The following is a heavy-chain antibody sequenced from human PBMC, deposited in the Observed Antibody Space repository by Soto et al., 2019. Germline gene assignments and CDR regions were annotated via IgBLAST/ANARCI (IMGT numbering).Heavy chain of an antibody. J-gene: IGHJ4*02. Sequence: SGPTLVNPTQTLTLTCTFSGFSLSASGVAVGWIRQSPGKALECLAFIYWHDDKRYIPSLESRLTITEDTSKNQVVLTMTNMDPVDTATYYLAHLSSMVKTGYFDSWGPGTLVTV. CDR1: GFSLSASGVA. D-gene: IGHD1-1*01. CDR3: AHLSSMVKTGYFDS. V-gene: IGHV2-5*01. CDR2: IYWHDDK.